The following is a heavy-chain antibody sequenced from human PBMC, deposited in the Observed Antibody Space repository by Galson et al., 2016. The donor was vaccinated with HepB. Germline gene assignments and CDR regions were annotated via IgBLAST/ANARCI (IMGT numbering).Heavy chain of an antibody. J-gene: IGHJ4*02. CDR3: ARNPPVVEWGASGVAFYFES. Sequence: SLRLSCAASGFRFSDSWMSWVRRAPGKGLEWVANIRQDGSERHYVDSVKGRFTISRDNAKNSLHLQVNSLRAEDTAIYYCARNPPVVEWGASGVAFYFESWGQGTLVTVSS. V-gene: IGHV3-7*01. CDR1: GFRFSDSW. D-gene: IGHD3-3*01. CDR2: IRQDGSER.